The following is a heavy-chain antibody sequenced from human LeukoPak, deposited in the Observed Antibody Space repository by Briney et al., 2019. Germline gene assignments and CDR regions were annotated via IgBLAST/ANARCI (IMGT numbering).Heavy chain of an antibody. CDR1: GYSINSDYY. CDR3: VRDGDKLFQH. Sequence: SETLSLTCAVSGYSINSDYYWGWIRQPPGKGLEWIGHIYHSGNTNYNSSLKSRVTISVDTSKNQFSLNLRAVTAADTAVYYSVRDGDKLFQHWGQGTLVTVSS. D-gene: IGHD3-3*01. V-gene: IGHV4-38-2*02. J-gene: IGHJ1*01. CDR2: IYHSGNT.